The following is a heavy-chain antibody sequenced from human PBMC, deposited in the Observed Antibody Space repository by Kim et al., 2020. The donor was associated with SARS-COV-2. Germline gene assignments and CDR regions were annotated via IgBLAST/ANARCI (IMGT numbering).Heavy chain of an antibody. Sequence: SETLSLTCTVSGGSISSSSYYWGWIRQPPGKGLEWIGSIYYSGSTYYNPSLKSRVTISVDTSKNQFSLKLSSVTAADTAVYYCARLVSTAMELYFDYWGQGTLVTVSS. J-gene: IGHJ4*02. V-gene: IGHV4-39*01. CDR2: IYYSGST. CDR3: ARLVSTAMELYFDY. D-gene: IGHD5-18*01. CDR1: GGSISSSSYY.